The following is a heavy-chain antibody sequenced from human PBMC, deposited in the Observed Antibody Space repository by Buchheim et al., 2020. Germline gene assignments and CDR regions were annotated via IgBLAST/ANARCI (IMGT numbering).Heavy chain of an antibody. J-gene: IGHJ6*03. Sequence: QVQLVQSGAEVKKPGSSVKVSCKASGGTFSSYAISWVRQAPGQGLEWMGGIIPIFGTANYAQKFQGRVTMTADKSTSTAYMELSSLRSEDTAVYYCARNPVVITTLNYYYYYMDVWGKGTT. CDR3: ARNPVVITTLNYYYYYMDV. D-gene: IGHD3-22*01. CDR1: GGTFSSYA. V-gene: IGHV1-69*06. CDR2: IIPIFGTA.